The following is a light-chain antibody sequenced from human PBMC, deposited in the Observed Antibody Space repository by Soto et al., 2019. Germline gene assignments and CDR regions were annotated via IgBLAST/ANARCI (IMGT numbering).Light chain of an antibody. J-gene: IGKJ4*01. CDR2: GAS. CDR3: QQYGNSPLT. Sequence: EIVLTQSPGTLSLSPGERATLSCRASQSVSSSYLAWYQRKPGQAPRLLIYGASSRATGIPDRFSGNGSGTDFTLTISRLEPEDFAVYYCQQYGNSPLTFGGGTKVEIK. V-gene: IGKV3-20*01. CDR1: QSVSSSY.